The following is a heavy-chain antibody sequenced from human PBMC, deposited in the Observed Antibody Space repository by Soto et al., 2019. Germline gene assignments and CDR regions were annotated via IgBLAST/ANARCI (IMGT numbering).Heavy chain of an antibody. CDR1: GGSISSYY. CDR2: IYYSGST. Sequence: QVQLQESGPGLVKPSETLSLTCTVSGGSISSYYWSWIRQPPGKGLEWIGYIYYSGSTNYNPSLKSRVTISVDTSKNQFSLKLSSVTAADTAVYYCARGGSVVSCTNGVCYYDYWGQGTLVTVSS. V-gene: IGHV4-59*01. D-gene: IGHD2-8*01. J-gene: IGHJ4*02. CDR3: ARGGSVVSCTNGVCYYDY.